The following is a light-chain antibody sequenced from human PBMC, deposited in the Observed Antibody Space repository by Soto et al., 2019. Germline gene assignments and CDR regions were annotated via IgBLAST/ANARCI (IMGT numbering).Light chain of an antibody. CDR1: SSVVATYNF. J-gene: IGLJ1*01. V-gene: IGLV2-14*03. Sequence: QSALTQPASVSGSPGQSITISCTGSSSVVATYNFVSWYQQHPGKAPKLIIYDVSNRPSGVSNRFSGSKSGNTASLTISGLQAEDEADYYCKSYTTSTTFVFGTGTKVTVL. CDR2: DVS. CDR3: KSYTTSTTFV.